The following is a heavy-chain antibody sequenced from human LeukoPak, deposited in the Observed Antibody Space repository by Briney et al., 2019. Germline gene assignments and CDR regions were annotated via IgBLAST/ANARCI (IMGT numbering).Heavy chain of an antibody. V-gene: IGHV3-74*01. J-gene: IGHJ6*02. CDR1: GFTFSSYW. CDR3: ASYLTSIPSGMDV. CDR2: ISTDGSST. D-gene: IGHD2/OR15-2a*01. Sequence: PGRSLRLSCAASGFTFSSYWMHWVRQAPGKGLVWVSRISTDGSSTTYADSVKGRFTISRDNVKNTLFLQMNSLRAEDTAVYYCASYLTSIPSGMDVWGQGTTVTVSS.